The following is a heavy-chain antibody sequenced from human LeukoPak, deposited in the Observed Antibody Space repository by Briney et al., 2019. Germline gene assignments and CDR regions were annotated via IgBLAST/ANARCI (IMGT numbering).Heavy chain of an antibody. CDR2: ISVYNGNT. J-gene: IGHJ4*02. V-gene: IGHV1-18*04. Sequence: ASVKVSFKASGYTFTSYSISWVRQAPGQGREWMGWISVYNGNTKYAQKFQGRVTTTTDTSTSTAYMELRSLRSDDTAVYYCARDQVAVAGDFDYWGQGTLVTVSS. CDR1: GYTFTSYS. CDR3: ARDQVAVAGDFDY. D-gene: IGHD6-19*01.